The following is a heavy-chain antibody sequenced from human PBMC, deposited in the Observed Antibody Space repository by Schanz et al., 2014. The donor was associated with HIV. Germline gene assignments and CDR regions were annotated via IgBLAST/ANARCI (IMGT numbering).Heavy chain of an antibody. J-gene: IGHJ2*01. CDR2: IHHSGST. CDR1: GGSISSGDHY. Sequence: QVQLQESGPGLVKPSQTLSLTCTVSGGSISSGDHYWSWIRQPPGKGLEWIGYIHHSGSTYYNPSLKSRATISVDTSKNQSPLKLDSVTAADTAVYFCVRGIATTGGDYWHFDLWGRGTLVTVTT. V-gene: IGHV4-30-4*01. D-gene: IGHD6-13*01. CDR3: VRGIATTGGDYWHFDL.